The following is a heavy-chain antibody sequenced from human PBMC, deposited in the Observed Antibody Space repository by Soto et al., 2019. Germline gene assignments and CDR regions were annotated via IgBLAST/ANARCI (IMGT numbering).Heavy chain of an antibody. V-gene: IGHV4-34*02. Sequence: QVQLQQWGAGLLKPSETLSHTCAVNGGSFSGYSWTWIRQAPGKGLDWIGEINYTGTTNYSPSLKSRVTLSVDTSKNQFSLELITVSAAETAVYYCAREGGSGWYYYDYWGHGTLVTVSS. J-gene: IGHJ4*01. CDR2: INYTGTT. CDR3: AREGGSGWYYYDY. D-gene: IGHD6-19*01. CDR1: GGSFSGYS.